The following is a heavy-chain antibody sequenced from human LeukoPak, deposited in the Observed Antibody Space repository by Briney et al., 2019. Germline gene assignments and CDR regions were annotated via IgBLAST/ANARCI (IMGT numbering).Heavy chain of an antibody. CDR2: ISGIGDST. D-gene: IGHD3-9*01. CDR1: GFAFRSYG. V-gene: IGHV3-23*01. Sequence: GGSLRLSCAVSGFAFRSYGKSWVRQAPGKGLEWVSAISGIGDSTYYADSVKGRFTISRDNSKNTLYLQVNSLRAEDTAVYYCAKNRGVLRSFDCYDYWGQGTLVTVSS. J-gene: IGHJ4*02. CDR3: AKNRGVLRSFDCYDY.